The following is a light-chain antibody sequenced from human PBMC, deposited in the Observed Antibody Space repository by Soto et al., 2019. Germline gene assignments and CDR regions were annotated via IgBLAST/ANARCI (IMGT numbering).Light chain of an antibody. CDR2: EVS. V-gene: IGLV2-14*01. CDR1: SSDVGGYNY. CDR3: SSYTSSSTLV. Sequence: QSALTQPASVSGSPGQPITISCTGTSSDVGGYNYVSWYQQHPGKAPKLMIYEVSNRPSGVSNRFSGSKSVNTASLTISGLQAEDEADYYCSSYTSSSTLVFGGGTKLTVL. J-gene: IGLJ2*01.